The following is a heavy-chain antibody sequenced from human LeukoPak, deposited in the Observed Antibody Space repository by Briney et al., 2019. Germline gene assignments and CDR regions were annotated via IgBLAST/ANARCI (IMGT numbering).Heavy chain of an antibody. V-gene: IGHV4-39*01. Sequence: SETLSLTCSVSGGSISSSSYYWGSIRQPPGRGLEWIGEINHSRSTKYKSSLKSRVTISVDTSKNQFSLKLSSLTAADTAVYYCARRVGRWFGERAYYYNYMDVWGKGTTVTISS. J-gene: IGHJ6*03. CDR2: INHSRST. CDR1: GGSISSSSYY. D-gene: IGHD3-10*01. CDR3: ARRVGRWFGERAYYYNYMDV.